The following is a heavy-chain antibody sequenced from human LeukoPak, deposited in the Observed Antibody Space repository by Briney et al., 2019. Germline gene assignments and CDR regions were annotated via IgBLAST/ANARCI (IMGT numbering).Heavy chain of an antibody. CDR3: ARGWDY. CDR1: GFTFSSYS. CDR2: IYSGTT. V-gene: IGHV3-66*01. J-gene: IGHJ4*02. Sequence: PGGSLSLSCAASGFTFSSYSMNWVRQAPGKGLEWVSLIYSGTTYYADSAKGRFTITRDNSKKMVYLLMKSLRADDTAVYYCARGWDYWGQGTLVTVSS.